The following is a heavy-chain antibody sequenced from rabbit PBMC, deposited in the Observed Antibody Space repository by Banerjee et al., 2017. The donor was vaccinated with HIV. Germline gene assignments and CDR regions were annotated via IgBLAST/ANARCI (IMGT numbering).Heavy chain of an antibody. CDR2: INTGSGGST. CDR1: GFDFSSIYY. V-gene: IGHV1S40*01. CDR3: ARDLAGVIGWNFSL. Sequence: QSLEESGGGLVQPEGSLTLTCKASGFDFSSIYYMCWVRQAPGKGLEWIGCINTGSGGSTYYASWAKGRFTISKTSSTTVTLQMTSLTAADTATYFCARDLAGVIGWNFSLWGPGTLAPS. J-gene: IGHJ4*01. D-gene: IGHD4-1*01.